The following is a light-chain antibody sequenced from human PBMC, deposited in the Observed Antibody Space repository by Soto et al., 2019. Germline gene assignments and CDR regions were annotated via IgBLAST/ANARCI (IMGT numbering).Light chain of an antibody. J-gene: IGLJ2*01. CDR2: DVS. CDR3: SSYTGRDTVV. CDR1: SSDVGAYNY. Sequence: QSALTQPASVSGSPGQSITISCTGTSSDVGAYNYVSWYQQHPGKAPKLMIYDVSNRPSGVSNRFSGSKSGNTASLTISGLHAEDEADYYCSSYTGRDTVVFGGGTQLTVL. V-gene: IGLV2-14*01.